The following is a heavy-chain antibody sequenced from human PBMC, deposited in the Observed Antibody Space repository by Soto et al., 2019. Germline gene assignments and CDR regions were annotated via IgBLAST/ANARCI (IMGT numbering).Heavy chain of an antibody. CDR3: ARGSSAYYFDY. Sequence: SETLSLTCAVYGGSFSGYYWSWIRQPPGKGLEWIGEINHSGSTNYNPSVKSRVTISVDTSKNQLSLKLSSVTAADTAVYYCARGSSAYYFDYWGQGTLVTVSS. CDR1: GGSFSGYY. J-gene: IGHJ4*02. D-gene: IGHD6-6*01. V-gene: IGHV4-34*01. CDR2: INHSGST.